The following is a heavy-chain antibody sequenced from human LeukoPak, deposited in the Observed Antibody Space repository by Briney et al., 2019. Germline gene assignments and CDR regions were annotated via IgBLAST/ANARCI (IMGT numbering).Heavy chain of an antibody. V-gene: IGHV3-23*01. CDR3: ASPTISGSYYPGRDY. J-gene: IGHJ4*02. Sequence: GGSLRLSCAASGFTFSSYAMSWVRQAPGKGLEWVSATSGSGGSTYYADSVKGRFTISRDNSKNTLYLQMNSLRAEDTAVYYCASPTISGSYYPGRDYWGQGTLVTVSS. CDR1: GFTFSSYA. CDR2: TSGSGGST. D-gene: IGHD1-26*01.